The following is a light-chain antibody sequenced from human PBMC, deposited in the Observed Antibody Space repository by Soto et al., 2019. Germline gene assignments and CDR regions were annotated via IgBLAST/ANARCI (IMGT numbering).Light chain of an antibody. CDR2: KAS. CDR3: QQYNSYSYT. CDR1: QSISTW. J-gene: IGKJ2*01. Sequence: DLPLTQSPSTLSASVGDRVTITCRASQSISTWLAWYQQKPGKAPNLLIYKASSLESGVPSRFSGSGSGTEFTLTISSLQPDDFVTYYCQQYNSYSYTFGQGTKLEIK. V-gene: IGKV1-5*03.